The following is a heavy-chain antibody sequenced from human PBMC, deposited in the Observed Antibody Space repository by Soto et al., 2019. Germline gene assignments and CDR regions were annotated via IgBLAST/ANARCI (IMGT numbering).Heavy chain of an antibody. V-gene: IGHV4-59*01. CDR2: IYYSGST. CDR1: GGSISSYY. CDR3: ARDLHVGGGYNYYYYYGMDV. Sequence: SETLSLTCTVSGGSISSYYWSWIRQPPGKGLEWIGYIYYSGSTNYNPSLKSRVTISVDTSKNQFSLKLSSVTAADTAVYYCARDLHVGGGYNYYYYYGMDVWGQGTTVTVSS. J-gene: IGHJ6*02. D-gene: IGHD5-12*01.